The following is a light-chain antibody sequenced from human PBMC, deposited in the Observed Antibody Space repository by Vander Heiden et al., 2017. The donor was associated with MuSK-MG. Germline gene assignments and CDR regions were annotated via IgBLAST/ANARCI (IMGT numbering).Light chain of an antibody. V-gene: IGKV3-11*01. J-gene: IGKJ2*01. CDR1: QSVSSY. Sequence: EIVLTQSPATLSLSPGERATLSCRASQSVSSYLAWYHQKPGQAPRLLIYDASNSANGSPDRFSGSGSVTDFTLTSSSLEPEDFAAYYGQHRSISHTFGQGTKLXIK. CDR2: DAS. CDR3: QHRSISHT.